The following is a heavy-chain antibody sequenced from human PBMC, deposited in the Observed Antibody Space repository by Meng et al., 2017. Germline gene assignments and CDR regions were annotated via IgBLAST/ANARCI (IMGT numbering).Heavy chain of an antibody. J-gene: IGHJ4*02. V-gene: IGHV1-18*01. CDR2: ISAYNGNT. Sequence: ASVKVSCKASGYTFTSYGISWVRQAPGQGLEWMGWISAYNGNTNYAQKLQGRVTTTTDTSTSTAYMELRSLRSDDTAVYYCAREFVDYYDSSGPGGIDYWGQGTLVTVSS. CDR3: AREFVDYYDSSGPGGIDY. D-gene: IGHD3-22*01. CDR1: GYTFTSYG.